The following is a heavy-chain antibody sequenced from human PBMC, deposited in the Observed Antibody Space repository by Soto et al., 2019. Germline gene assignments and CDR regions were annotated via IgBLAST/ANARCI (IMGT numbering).Heavy chain of an antibody. J-gene: IGHJ6*02. CDR2: IYYTGST. V-gene: IGHV4-61*01. D-gene: IGHD2-21*02. CDR3: ARDLWGYCGTDCYPLDV. Sequence: SENLSLTCTVSGRSLSSSFNWTGVLHSPGKRLEWIGYIYYTGSTNYNPSLQGRVTISLDTSKNRFSLNVNSVTAADTAVYYCARDLWGYCGTDCYPLDVWGQGTTVT. CDR1: GRSLSSSFN.